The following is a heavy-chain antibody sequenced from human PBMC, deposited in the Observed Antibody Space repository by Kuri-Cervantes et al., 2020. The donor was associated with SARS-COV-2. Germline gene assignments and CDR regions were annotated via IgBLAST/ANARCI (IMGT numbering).Heavy chain of an antibody. CDR2: ISGSGSYI. CDR1: GFTFSGHT. CDR3: ARDGGEQWLVHWEFDY. V-gene: IGHV3-21*01. Sequence: GESLKISCVATGFTFSGHTMNWVRQAPGKALQWVSSISGSGSYIYYADSVKGRFTVSRDSAKNSLYLQINSLRGEDTAVYYCARDGGEQWLVHWEFDYWGQGTLVTVSS. J-gene: IGHJ4*02. D-gene: IGHD6-19*01.